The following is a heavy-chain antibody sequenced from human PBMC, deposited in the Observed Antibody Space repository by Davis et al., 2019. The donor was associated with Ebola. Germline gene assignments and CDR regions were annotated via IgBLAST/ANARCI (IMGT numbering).Heavy chain of an antibody. Sequence: GESLKISCAASGFTFNFHSMNWVRQAPGKGLEWVSYISSSRSSIYYADSVKGRFTISRDNAKNSLYLQMNSLRAEDTAVYYCAIANRGAVADTGDYWGQGTLVTVSS. CDR1: GFTFNFHS. CDR2: ISSSRSSI. J-gene: IGHJ4*02. D-gene: IGHD6-13*01. CDR3: AIANRGAVADTGDY. V-gene: IGHV3-48*01.